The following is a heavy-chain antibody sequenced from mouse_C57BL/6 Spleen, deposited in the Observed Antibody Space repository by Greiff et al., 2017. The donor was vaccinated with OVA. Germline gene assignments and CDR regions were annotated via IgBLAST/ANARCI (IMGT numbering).Heavy chain of an antibody. J-gene: IGHJ1*03. D-gene: IGHD1-1*01. Sequence: VQLVESGAELARPGASVKLSCKASGYTFTSYGISWVKQRTGQGLEWIGEIYPRSGNTYYNEKFKGKATLTADKSSCTACMELRSLTSEDSAVNFCARHYGSSALWYFDVWGTGTTVTVSS. CDR2: IYPRSGNT. CDR1: GYTFTSYG. V-gene: IGHV1-81*01. CDR3: ARHYGSSALWYFDV.